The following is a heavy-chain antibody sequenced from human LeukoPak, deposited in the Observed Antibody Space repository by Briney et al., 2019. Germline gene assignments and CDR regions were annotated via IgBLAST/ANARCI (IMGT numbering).Heavy chain of an antibody. D-gene: IGHD5-18*01. V-gene: IGHV4-59*01. CDR3: ARTSRGGNTYGYIDY. J-gene: IGHJ4*02. Sequence: SETPSLICTVSGGSISSSYWSWIRQPPGKGLEGIGYINYSGTTNYKPSLTSRGTMSVDTSKNQFSLRLSSLTAADTAMYYCARTSRGGNTYGYIDYWGQGTLVSVSS. CDR2: INYSGTT. CDR1: GGSISSSY.